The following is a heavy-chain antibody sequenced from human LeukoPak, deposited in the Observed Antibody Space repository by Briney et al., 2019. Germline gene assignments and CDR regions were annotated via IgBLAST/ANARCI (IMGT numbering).Heavy chain of an antibody. CDR2: IYYSGST. Sequence: SETLSLTCTVSGGSISSYYWSWIRQPPGKGLEWIGYIYYSGSTNYNPSLKSRVTISVDTSKNQFSLKLSSVTAADTAVYYCARTVGAAGSGSNSGKADAFDIWGQGTMVTVSS. D-gene: IGHD4-23*01. J-gene: IGHJ3*02. V-gene: IGHV4-59*01. CDR1: GGSISSYY. CDR3: ARTVGAAGSGSNSGKADAFDI.